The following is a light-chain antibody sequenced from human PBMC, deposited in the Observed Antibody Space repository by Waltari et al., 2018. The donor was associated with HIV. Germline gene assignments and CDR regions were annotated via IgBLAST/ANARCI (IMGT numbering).Light chain of an antibody. V-gene: IGKV4-1*01. CDR1: QSVLYSSNNKNY. CDR2: WAS. CDR3: QQYYSAPPT. Sequence: IVMTQSPDSLAVSLGERATINCKSSQSVLYSSNNKNYLAWYQQKPGQPPTLLIYWASARESGVPDRFSGGGSGTDFTLTISSLQAEDVAVYYCQQYYSAPPTFGGGTKVEI. J-gene: IGKJ4*01.